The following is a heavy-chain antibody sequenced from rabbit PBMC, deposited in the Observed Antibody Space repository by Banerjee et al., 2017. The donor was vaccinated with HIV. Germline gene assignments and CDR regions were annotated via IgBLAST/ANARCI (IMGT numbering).Heavy chain of an antibody. CDR1: GFDLSSYYY. CDR3: ARDLAGVIGWNFAL. CDR2: IYSSNGDK. J-gene: IGHJ4*01. V-gene: IGHV1S43*01. D-gene: IGHD4-1*01. Sequence: QEQLEESGGDLVKPGGSLTLTCKASGFDLSSYYYMCWVRQAPGKGLELIACIYSSNGDKWYASWVNGRFTISSDNAQNTLYLQLNNLTVADTATYFCARDLAGVIGWNFALWGQGTLVTVS.